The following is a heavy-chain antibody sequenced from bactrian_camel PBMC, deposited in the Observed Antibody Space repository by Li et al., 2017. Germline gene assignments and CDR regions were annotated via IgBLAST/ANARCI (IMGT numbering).Heavy chain of an antibody. V-gene: IGHV3S40*01. CDR1: GFTFSSNG. Sequence: VQLVESGGGLVQPGGSLMLSCAASGFTFSSNGMSWVRQATGKGLEWISSLSKASERSYYSDSVKGRFTISQDDANNVGYLQMNNLNPNDTAVYFCAAQISTGLGNPANPLYGGSWSCGSIGLGYWGQGTQVTVS. J-gene: IGHJ4*01. CDR2: LSKASERS. D-gene: IGHD6*01. CDR3: AAQISTGLGNPANPLYGGSWSCGSIGLGY.